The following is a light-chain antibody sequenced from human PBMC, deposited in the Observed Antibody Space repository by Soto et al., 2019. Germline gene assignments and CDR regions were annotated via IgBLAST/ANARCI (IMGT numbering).Light chain of an antibody. CDR2: DVS. J-gene: IGLJ1*01. Sequence: QSALTQPASVSGSPGQSITISCTGTSSDVGGYNYVSWYQQHPGKAPKLMIYDVSNRPSGVSNRFSGSKSGNTASLTISGLQAEDEGDYYCSSFTRINTYVFGTGTKLTVL. V-gene: IGLV2-14*03. CDR1: SSDVGGYNY. CDR3: SSFTRINTYV.